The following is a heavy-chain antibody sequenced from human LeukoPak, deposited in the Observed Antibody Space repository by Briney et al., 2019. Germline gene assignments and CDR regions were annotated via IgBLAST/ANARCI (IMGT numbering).Heavy chain of an antibody. D-gene: IGHD6-13*01. J-gene: IGHJ4*02. CDR1: GGSISSGGYY. Sequence: SQTLSLTCTVSGGSISSGGYYWSWIRQHPGKGLEWIGYIYYSGSTYYNPSLKSRVTISVDTSKNQFSLKLSSVTAADTAVYYCARGSKAAPGTFDYWGQGTLVTVSS. V-gene: IGHV4-31*03. CDR3: ARGSKAAPGTFDY. CDR2: IYYSGST.